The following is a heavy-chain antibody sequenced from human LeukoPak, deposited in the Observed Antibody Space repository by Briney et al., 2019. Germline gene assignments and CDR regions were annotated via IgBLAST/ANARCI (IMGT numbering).Heavy chain of an antibody. Sequence: SVKVFCKASGGTFSSYAISWVRQAPGQGVEWMGGIIPIFGTANYAQKFQGRVTITADKSTSTAYMELSSLRSEDTAVYYCARAGIAAAGPYFDYWGQGTLVTVSS. CDR3: ARAGIAAAGPYFDY. D-gene: IGHD6-13*01. V-gene: IGHV1-69*06. CDR1: GGTFSSYA. J-gene: IGHJ4*02. CDR2: IIPIFGTA.